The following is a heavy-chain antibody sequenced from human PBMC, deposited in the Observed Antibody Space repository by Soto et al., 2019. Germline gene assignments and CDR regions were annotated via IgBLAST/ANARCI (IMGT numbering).Heavy chain of an antibody. Sequence: TLSLTCTLPGGSISNPRYYWGWVRQPPGKGLEWVGDIFYTGRTYYSPSLMSRVTIYVVTSKVQVSLNLTSVTSADPAHDCCAVLTFRIAAACHGRSSWFGPWGPGTLVTVSS. CDR3: AVLTFRIAAACHGRSSWFGP. CDR2: IFYTGRT. CDR1: GGSISNPRYY. J-gene: IGHJ5*02. D-gene: IGHD2-21*01. V-gene: IGHV4-39*01.